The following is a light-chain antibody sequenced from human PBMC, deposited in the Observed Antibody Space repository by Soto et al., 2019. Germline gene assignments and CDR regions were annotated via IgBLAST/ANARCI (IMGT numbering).Light chain of an antibody. J-gene: IGKJ1*01. CDR1: QIVSSSY. CDR2: GAS. CDR3: QQFDSPTWT. V-gene: IGKV3-20*01. Sequence: EIVSTQSPGTLSFSPGERATLSCRASQIVSSSYLAWYQQKPGQAPRLLIYGASSRATGIPDRFSGSGSGTDFTLTISRLEPEDFAVYYCQQFDSPTWTFGQGTKVDIK.